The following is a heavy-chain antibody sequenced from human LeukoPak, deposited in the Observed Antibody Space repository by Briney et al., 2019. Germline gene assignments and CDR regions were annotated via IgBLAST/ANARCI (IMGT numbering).Heavy chain of an antibody. V-gene: IGHV4-59*01. J-gene: IGHJ4*02. Sequence: SETLSLTCTVSGGSISSYYWSWIRQPPGKGLEWIGYIYYSGSTNYNPSLTSRVTISVDTSKNQFSLKLSSVTAADTAVYYCARDRYYFDYWGQGTLVTVSS. CDR1: GGSISSYY. CDR2: IYYSGST. CDR3: ARDRYYFDY.